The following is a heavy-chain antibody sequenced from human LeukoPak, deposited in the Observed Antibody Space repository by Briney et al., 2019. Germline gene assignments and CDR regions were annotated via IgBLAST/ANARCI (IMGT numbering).Heavy chain of an antibody. CDR2: IYYSGST. J-gene: IGHJ6*02. Sequence: SETLSLTCTVSGGSIRSSSYYWGWIRQPPGKGLEWIGSIYYSGSTYYNASLKSRGTISVDTSKNQFSLELNSVTAADTAVYYCARGGPPGQLRAYYFYGMDVWGQGTTVTVSS. V-gene: IGHV4-39*01. CDR3: ARGGPPGQLRAYYFYGMDV. CDR1: GGSIRSSSYY.